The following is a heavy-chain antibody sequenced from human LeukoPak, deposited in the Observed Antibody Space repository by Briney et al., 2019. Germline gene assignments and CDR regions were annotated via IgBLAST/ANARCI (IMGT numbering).Heavy chain of an antibody. CDR1: GFTFSSYN. D-gene: IGHD1-14*01. V-gene: IGHV3-48*04. CDR3: VRGRTLGGMDV. Sequence: GGSLRLSCAASGFTFSSYNMNWVRQTPGKGLEWVSYISSSSSTIYYADSVKGRFTISRDNAKNSLYLQMNSLRAEDTAVYYCVRGRTLGGMDVWGQGTTVTVSS. J-gene: IGHJ6*02. CDR2: ISSSSSTI.